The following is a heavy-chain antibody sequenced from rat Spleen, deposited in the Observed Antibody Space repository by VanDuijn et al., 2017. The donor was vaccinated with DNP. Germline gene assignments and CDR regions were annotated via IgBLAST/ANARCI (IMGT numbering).Heavy chain of an antibody. Sequence: QVQLQESGPGLVQPSQTLSLTCTVSGFSLTSYGVSWVRQPPGKGLEWIAAISSGGSSYFNSPLKSRLTISRDTSKSQVFLKMDSLQTEDTAIYFCTRDVPNYLDYWGQGVMVTVSS. CDR2: ISSGGSS. J-gene: IGHJ2*01. CDR3: TRDVPNYLDY. V-gene: IGHV2S12*01. D-gene: IGHD1-3*01. CDR1: GFSLTSYG.